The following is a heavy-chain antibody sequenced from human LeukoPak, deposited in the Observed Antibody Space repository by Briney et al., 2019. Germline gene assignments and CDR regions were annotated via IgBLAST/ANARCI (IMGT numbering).Heavy chain of an antibody. J-gene: IGHJ4*02. V-gene: IGHV1-69*05. CDR1: GGTFSSYA. CDR3: ARGGHIVVVPAAITPIDY. D-gene: IGHD2-2*01. CDR2: IIPIFGTA. Sequence: ASVKVSCKASGGTFSSYAISWVRQAPGQGLEWMGGIIPIFGTANYAQKFQGRVTMTRDTSTSTVYMELSSLRSEDTAVYYCARGGHIVVVPAAITPIDYWGQGTLVTVSS.